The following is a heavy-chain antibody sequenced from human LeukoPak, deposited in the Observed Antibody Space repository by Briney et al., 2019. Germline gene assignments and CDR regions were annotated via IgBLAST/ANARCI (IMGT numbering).Heavy chain of an antibody. CDR2: ISGSGGST. D-gene: IGHD1-20*01. CDR3: AKSSVRLLFNWNDLDWFDP. J-gene: IGHJ5*02. CDR1: GFTFSSYA. Sequence: GGSLRLSCAASGFTFSSYAMSWVRQAPGKGLEWVSAISGSGGSTYYADSVKGRFTISRDNSKNTLYLQMNSLRAEDTAVYYCAKSSVRLLFNWNDLDWFDPWGQGTLVTVSS. V-gene: IGHV3-23*01.